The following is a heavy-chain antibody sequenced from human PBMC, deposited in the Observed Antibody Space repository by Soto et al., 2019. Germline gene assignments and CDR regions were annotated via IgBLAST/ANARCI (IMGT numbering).Heavy chain of an antibody. CDR2: IYNDGTYA. J-gene: IGHJ4*02. CDR3: TRGPRATSAGTSAH. D-gene: IGHD6-13*01. Sequence: HPGGSLRLSCAGSGFTFTMYWMHWVRQVPGKGPVWVARIYNDGTYADYADSVKGRFTISRDNAKDTLYLQMNDLRAEDSALYHCTRGPRATSAGTSAHWGQGTLVTVS. V-gene: IGHV3-74*01. CDR1: GFTFTMYW.